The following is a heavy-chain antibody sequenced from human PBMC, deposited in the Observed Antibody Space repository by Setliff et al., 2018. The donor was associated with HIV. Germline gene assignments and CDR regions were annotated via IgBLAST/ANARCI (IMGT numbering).Heavy chain of an antibody. Sequence: SETLSLTCTVSGGSFSSYHWSWIRHPAGKGLEWIGHIFASGSTKYNPSLESRVTMSVDTSRTQFSLRLRSVTAADTAVYYCARVGASGVASSMDYHYYMDVWGKGTSVTVSS. CDR1: GGSFSSYH. CDR3: ARVGASGVASSMDYHYYMDV. V-gene: IGHV4-4*07. J-gene: IGHJ6*03. D-gene: IGHD2-2*01. CDR2: IFASGST.